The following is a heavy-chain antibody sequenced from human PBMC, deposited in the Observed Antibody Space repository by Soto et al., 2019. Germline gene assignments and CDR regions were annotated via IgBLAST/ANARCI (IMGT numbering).Heavy chain of an antibody. CDR3: AKRGMIEYSIPSVYGMDV. D-gene: IGHD6-6*01. Sequence: EVQLLESGGGLVQPGGSLRLSCAASGFTFSSYAMSWVRQAPGKGLEWVSAISGSGGSTYYADSVKGRFTISRDNSKNTLYLQMNSLRAEDTAVYYCAKRGMIEYSIPSVYGMDVWGQGTTVTVSS. CDR2: ISGSGGST. CDR1: GFTFSSYA. V-gene: IGHV3-23*01. J-gene: IGHJ6*02.